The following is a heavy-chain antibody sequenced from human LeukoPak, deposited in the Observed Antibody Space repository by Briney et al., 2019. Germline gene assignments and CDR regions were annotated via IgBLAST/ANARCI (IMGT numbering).Heavy chain of an antibody. CDR1: GGSVNSNTYY. J-gene: IGHJ4*02. Sequence: PSETLSLTCIVSGGSVNSNTYYWGWIRQPPGKGLEWIASIYYSGTTYYNPSLKSRVTISVDTSKNQFSLNLSSVTAADTAMYYCARAVGTSRNFFDYWGQGTLVTVSS. CDR3: ARAVGTSRNFFDY. V-gene: IGHV4-39*07. CDR2: IYYSGTT. D-gene: IGHD4-23*01.